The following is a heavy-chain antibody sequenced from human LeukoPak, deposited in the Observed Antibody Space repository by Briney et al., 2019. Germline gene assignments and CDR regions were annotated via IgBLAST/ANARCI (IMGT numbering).Heavy chain of an antibody. D-gene: IGHD2-2*01. J-gene: IGHJ4*02. Sequence: SVKVSCKASGGTFSSYAISWVRPAPGQGLEWMGGIIPIFGTANYAQKFQGRVTITADKSTSTAYMELSSLRSEDTAVYYCARAKLGYCSSTSCYQGADFDYWGQGTLVTVSS. V-gene: IGHV1-69*06. CDR1: GGTFSSYA. CDR2: IIPIFGTA. CDR3: ARAKLGYCSSTSCYQGADFDY.